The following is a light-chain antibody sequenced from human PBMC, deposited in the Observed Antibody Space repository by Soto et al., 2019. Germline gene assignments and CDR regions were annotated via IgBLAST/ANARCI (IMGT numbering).Light chain of an antibody. V-gene: IGKV1-5*01. J-gene: IGKJ1*01. CDR1: RSISTW. Sequence: DIQMTQSPSTLSASVGDRVTVTCRASRSISTWLAWYQQKPGNAPKLLLHHASILESGVPSRFSGSGSGTEFTLTLSSLQPDDFATYYCQQYHFFWTFGQGTKVEIK. CDR2: HAS. CDR3: QQYHFFWT.